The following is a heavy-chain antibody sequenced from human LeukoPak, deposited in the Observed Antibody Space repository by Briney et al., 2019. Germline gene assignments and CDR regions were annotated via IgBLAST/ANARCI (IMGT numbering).Heavy chain of an antibody. CDR1: GDSISRSTYY. V-gene: IGHV4-39*01. CDR2: VYYGRSP. Sequence: PPETLSLTCTVSGDSISRSTYYWAWIRQPPGKGLEWIGSVYYGRSPYFNPSLESRATISVDTSKNHFSLKMSSVTAADTAVYYCGRHFPETGRDEQPLEYWGQGSLFTVSS. J-gene: IGHJ4*02. CDR3: GRHFPETGRDEQPLEY. D-gene: IGHD3-10*01.